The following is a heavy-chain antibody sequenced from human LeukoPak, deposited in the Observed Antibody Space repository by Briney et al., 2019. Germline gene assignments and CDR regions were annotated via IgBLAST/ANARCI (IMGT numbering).Heavy chain of an antibody. V-gene: IGHV3-33*01. CDR2: IWYDGSNK. CDR1: GFTFSSYG. Sequence: PGGSLRLSCAASGFTFSSYGMHWVRQAPGKGLEWVAVIWYDGSNKYYADSVKGRFTISRDNSKNTLYLQMNSPRAEDTAVYYCARDQATPNTGGAFDIWGQGTMVTVSS. D-gene: IGHD4-23*01. J-gene: IGHJ3*02. CDR3: ARDQATPNTGGAFDI.